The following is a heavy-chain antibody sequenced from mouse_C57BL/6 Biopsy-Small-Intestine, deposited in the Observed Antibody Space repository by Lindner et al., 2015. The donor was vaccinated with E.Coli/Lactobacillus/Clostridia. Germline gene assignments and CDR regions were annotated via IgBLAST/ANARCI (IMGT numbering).Heavy chain of an antibody. J-gene: IGHJ4*01. Sequence: VQLQESGAELARPGASVKLSCEASGYTFTSFTMHWVKQRPGQGLEWIGYINPSTGYTKYNQKFKDKATLTADKSSSTAYMQLSSLTSEDSAVYYCARRYYDGYYYVIDYWGQGTSVTVSS. CDR1: GYTFTSFT. CDR3: ARRYYDGYYYVIDY. CDR2: INPSTGYT. D-gene: IGHD1-1*01. V-gene: IGHV1-4*01.